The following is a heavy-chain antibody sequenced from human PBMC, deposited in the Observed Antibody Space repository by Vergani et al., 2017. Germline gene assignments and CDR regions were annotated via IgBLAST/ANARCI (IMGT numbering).Heavy chain of an antibody. D-gene: IGHD6-6*01. J-gene: IGHJ4*02. Sequence: EVQLLESGGGLVQPWGSLRLSCAASGFTFSSYAMSWVRQAPGKGLEWVSSISSSSSYIYYADSVKGRFTISRDNAKNSLYLQMNSLRAEDTAVYYCASSSSWYWGQGTLVTVSS. CDR3: ASSSSWY. CDR1: GFTFSSYA. CDR2: ISSSSSYI. V-gene: IGHV3-21*01.